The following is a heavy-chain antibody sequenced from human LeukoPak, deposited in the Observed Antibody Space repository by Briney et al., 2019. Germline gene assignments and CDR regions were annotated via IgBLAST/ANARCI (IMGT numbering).Heavy chain of an antibody. V-gene: IGHV4-30-4*01. J-gene: IGHJ5*02. Sequence: SETLSLTCTVSGGSISSGDYYWSWIRQPLGKGLEWIGYIYYSGSTYYNPSLKSRVTISVDTSKNQFSLKLSSVTAADTAVYYCARDYGSGSGWFDPWGQGTLVTVSS. CDR2: IYYSGST. CDR1: GGSISSGDYY. D-gene: IGHD3-10*01. CDR3: ARDYGSGSGWFDP.